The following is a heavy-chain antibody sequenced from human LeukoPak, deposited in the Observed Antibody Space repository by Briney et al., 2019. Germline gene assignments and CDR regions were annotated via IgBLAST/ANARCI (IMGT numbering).Heavy chain of an antibody. CDR1: GYTFTSYD. Sequence: ASVNVSCKASGYTFTSYDINWVRPATGQGLEGMGYMNSISGYTGYVHGFQDRATMTRNSSISTASMELSGLRSEDTAVYYCARELRRDDFWGQGTLVTVSS. D-gene: IGHD1-26*01. J-gene: IGHJ4*02. CDR2: MNSISGYT. V-gene: IGHV1-8*01. CDR3: ARELRRDDF.